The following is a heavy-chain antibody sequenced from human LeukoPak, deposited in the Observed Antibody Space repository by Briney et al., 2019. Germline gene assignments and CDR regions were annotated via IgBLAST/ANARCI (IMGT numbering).Heavy chain of an antibody. Sequence: GGSLRLSCAASGFTFDDYAMHWVRQAPGKGLEWVSGISWNSGSIGYADSVKGRFTISRDNAENSLYLQMNSLRAEDTALYYCAKDTRRYTYYDILTGYNAFDIWGQGTMVTVSS. V-gene: IGHV3-9*01. CDR2: ISWNSGSI. J-gene: IGHJ3*02. CDR3: AKDTRRYTYYDILTGYNAFDI. CDR1: GFTFDDYA. D-gene: IGHD3-9*01.